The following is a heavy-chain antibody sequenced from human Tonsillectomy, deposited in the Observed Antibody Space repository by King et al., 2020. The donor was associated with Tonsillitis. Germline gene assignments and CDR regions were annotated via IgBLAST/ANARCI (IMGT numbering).Heavy chain of an antibody. V-gene: IGHV3-21*01. CDR3: AKDKGATYYDSGRGAFDI. CDR2: ISSNSDHI. J-gene: IGHJ3*02. D-gene: IGHD3-22*01. Sequence: VQLVESGGGLVKPGGSLRLSCATSGFTFSNYDMNWVRQAPGKGLEWVSSISSNSDHIYYADSVKGRFTISRDNAWNSLYLQMYSLRAEDTAMYYCAKDKGATYYDSGRGAFDIWGQGTMVTVSS. CDR1: GFTFSNYD.